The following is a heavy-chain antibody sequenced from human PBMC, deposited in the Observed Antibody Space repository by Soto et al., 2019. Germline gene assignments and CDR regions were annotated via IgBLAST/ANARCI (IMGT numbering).Heavy chain of an antibody. V-gene: IGHV4-34*01. CDR1: GGSFIGYD. D-gene: IGHD3-9*01. CDR2: INHSGST. Sequence: SETLSLTCAVEGGSFIGYDWSWIRKPPGKGLEWIGEINHSGSTNYNPSLKSRVTISVDTSKNQFSLKLSSVTAADTAVYYCARGPSPSYYDILTGYYNFDYWGQGTLVTVSS. CDR3: ARGPSPSYYDILTGYYNFDY. J-gene: IGHJ4*02.